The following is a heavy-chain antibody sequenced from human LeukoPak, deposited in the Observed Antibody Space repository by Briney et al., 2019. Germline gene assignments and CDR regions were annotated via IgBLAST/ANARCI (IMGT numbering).Heavy chain of an antibody. CDR2: ISSSGSSI. CDR3: ARDTSGYSGYDALDI. J-gene: IGHJ3*02. D-gene: IGHD5-12*01. CDR1: GFTFSSYE. Sequence: PGGSLRLSCAASGFTFSSYEMNWVRQAPGKGLEWVSYISSSGSSIYYADSVMGRFTISRDNSKNSLYLQMDGLRAEDTAVYYCARDTSGYSGYDALDIWGQGTMVTVSS. V-gene: IGHV3-48*03.